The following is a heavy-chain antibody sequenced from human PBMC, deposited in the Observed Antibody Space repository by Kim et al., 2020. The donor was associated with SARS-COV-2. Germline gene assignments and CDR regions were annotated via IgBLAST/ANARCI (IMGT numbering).Heavy chain of an antibody. CDR3: ARDPEVYLYHSDY. CDR2: IKKDGSER. J-gene: IGHJ4*02. D-gene: IGHD1-20*01. Sequence: GGSLRLSCAASGFTFSSYWMSWVRQAPGKGLEWVANIKKDGSERNYVYSVRGRFTISRDNAKNSLYLQMSSLRAEDTAVYYCARDPEVYLYHSDYWVQGT. CDR1: GFTFSSYW. V-gene: IGHV3-7*05.